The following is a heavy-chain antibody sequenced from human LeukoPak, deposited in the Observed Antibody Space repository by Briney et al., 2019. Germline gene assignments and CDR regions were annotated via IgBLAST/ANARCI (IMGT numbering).Heavy chain of an antibody. CDR1: AFTFSSYA. CDR2: ISYDRSNK. J-gene: IGHJ4*02. V-gene: IGHV3-30-3*01. D-gene: IGHD3-10*01. Sequence: PGRSLRLSCAASAFTFSSYAMHWVRQAPGKGLEWVAVISYDRSNKYYADSVKGRFTISRDNSKNTLYLQMNSLRAEDTAVYYCARDLEPQELLWFGGFDYWGQGTLVTVSS. CDR3: ARDLEPQELLWFGGFDY.